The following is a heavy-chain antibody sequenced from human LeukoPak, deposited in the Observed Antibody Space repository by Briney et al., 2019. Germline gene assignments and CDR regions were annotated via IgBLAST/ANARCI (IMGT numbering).Heavy chain of an antibody. D-gene: IGHD5-18*01. J-gene: IGHJ4*02. Sequence: HSGGSLRLSCAASGFTFSSYSMNWVRQAPGKGLEWVANIKQDGSETYCVDSVKGRFTISRDNAKNSLYLQMNSLRDEDTAVYYCARGGSGYSYGKIDSWGQGILVTVSS. CDR2: IKQDGSET. CDR1: GFTFSSYS. CDR3: ARGGSGYSYGKIDS. V-gene: IGHV3-7*01.